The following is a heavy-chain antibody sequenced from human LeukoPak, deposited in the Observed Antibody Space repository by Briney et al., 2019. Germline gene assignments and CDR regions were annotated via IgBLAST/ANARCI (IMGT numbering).Heavy chain of an antibody. Sequence: SETLSLTCTVSGGSISSYYWNWIRQPAGKGLEWLGRIYTSGSTNYNPSLKSRVTMSVDTSKNQFSLKLSYVTAADTAVYYCARRSSVGAFDYWGQGTLVTVSS. CDR1: GGSISSYY. V-gene: IGHV4-4*07. CDR2: IYTSGST. D-gene: IGHD1-26*01. CDR3: ARRSSVGAFDY. J-gene: IGHJ4*02.